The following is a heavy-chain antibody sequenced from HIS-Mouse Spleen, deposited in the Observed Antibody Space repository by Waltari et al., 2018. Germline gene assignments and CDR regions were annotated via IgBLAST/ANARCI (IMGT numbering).Heavy chain of an antibody. CDR3: ASRGFWSGYYRLQH. CDR1: GGTFSSYA. CDR2: IIPFFGTA. Sequence: QVQLVQSGAEVKKPGSSVKVSCKASGGTFSSYAISWVRQAPGQGLEWMGGIIPFFGTANYVPKVQGRVTITADESTSTAYMELSSLRSEDTAVYYCASRGFWSGYYRLQHWGQGTLVTVSS. D-gene: IGHD3-3*01. J-gene: IGHJ1*01. V-gene: IGHV1-69*01.